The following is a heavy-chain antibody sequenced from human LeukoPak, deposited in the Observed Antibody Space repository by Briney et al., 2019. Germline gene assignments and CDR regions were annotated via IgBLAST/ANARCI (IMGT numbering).Heavy chain of an antibody. Sequence: GGSLRLSCAASGFTFSSYEMNWVRQAPGKGLEWVSYISSSGSTIYYADSVKGRFTISRDNAKNSLYLQMNSLRAEDTALYHCARAIAAAGTGHNWFDPWGQGTLVTVSS. CDR1: GFTFSSYE. CDR2: ISSSGSTI. CDR3: ARAIAAAGTGHNWFDP. D-gene: IGHD6-13*01. J-gene: IGHJ5*02. V-gene: IGHV3-48*03.